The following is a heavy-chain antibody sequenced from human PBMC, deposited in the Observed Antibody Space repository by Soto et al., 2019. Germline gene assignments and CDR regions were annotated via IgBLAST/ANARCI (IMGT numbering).Heavy chain of an antibody. D-gene: IGHD6-13*01. CDR3: ARIASAGRGWDV. Sequence: EVQLVESGGGLVQPGGSLRLSCAASGFTFSSYWMSWVRQAPVKGLEWVGNIKQDGSEKNYVDFMEGRFTISRDNAENSLYLQMNGRRAEDTAVYYCARIASAGRGWDVWGQGTTVVVSS. CDR2: IKQDGSEK. J-gene: IGHJ6*02. V-gene: IGHV3-7*01. CDR1: GFTFSSYW.